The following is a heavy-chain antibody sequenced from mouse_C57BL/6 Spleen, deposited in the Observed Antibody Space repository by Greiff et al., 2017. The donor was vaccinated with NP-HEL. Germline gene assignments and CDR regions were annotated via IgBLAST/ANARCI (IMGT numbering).Heavy chain of an antibody. CDR2: IWSGGST. CDR1: GFSLTSYG. D-gene: IGHD2-1*01. Sequence: QVQLKESGPGLVQPSQSLSITCTVSGFSLTSYGVHWVRQSPGKGLEWLGVIWSGGSTDYNAAFISRPSISKDNSKSQVFFKMNSLQADDTAIYYCARKEGKSTMVTTRVYYAMDYWGQGTSVTVSS. V-gene: IGHV2-2*01. CDR3: ARKEGKSTMVTTRVYYAMDY. J-gene: IGHJ4*01.